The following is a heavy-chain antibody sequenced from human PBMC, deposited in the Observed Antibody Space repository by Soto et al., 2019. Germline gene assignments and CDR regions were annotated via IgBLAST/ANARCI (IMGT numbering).Heavy chain of an antibody. V-gene: IGHV2-5*02. CDR3: AHSPGYRIFGVFIGAPWVEP. Sequence: QSTLKESGPTLVKPTQTLTLTCSFSGFSLSTSGVAGGWSRQRPGKGLEWLALVYLEYDKRYSPTLRDRLNMTKDTSNTKFFPTMTTMDPADTATYYCAHSPGYRIFGVFIGAPWVEPWGPGLMVTLPP. J-gene: IGHJ5*02. D-gene: IGHD3-3*01. CDR1: GFSLSTSGVA. CDR2: VYLEYDK.